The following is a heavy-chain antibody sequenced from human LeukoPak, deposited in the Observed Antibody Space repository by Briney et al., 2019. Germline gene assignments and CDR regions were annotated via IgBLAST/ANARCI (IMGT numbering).Heavy chain of an antibody. J-gene: IGHJ4*02. CDR2: INHSGST. V-gene: IGHV4-34*01. D-gene: IGHD2-8*01. CDR3: ARGTRDIVLMVYKPLDY. CDR1: GGSFSGYY. Sequence: PSETLSLTCAVYGGSFSGYYWSWIRQPPGKGLEWIGEINHSGSTNYNPSLKSRVTISVDTSKNQFSLKLSSVTAADTAVYYCARGTRDIVLMVYKPLDYWGQGTLVTVSS.